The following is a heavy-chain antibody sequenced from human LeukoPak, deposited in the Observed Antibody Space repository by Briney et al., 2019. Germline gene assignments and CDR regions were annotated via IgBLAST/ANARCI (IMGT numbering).Heavy chain of an antibody. Sequence: GGSLRLSCAASGFTVSSNYMSWVRQAPGKGLEWVSIIYSGGSTYYADSVKGRFTISRDNSKNTLYLQMNSLRAEDTAVYYCVRDFADTAMVFAIWGQGTMVTVSS. CDR1: GFTVSSNY. V-gene: IGHV3-66*01. CDR2: IYSGGST. D-gene: IGHD5-18*01. J-gene: IGHJ3*02. CDR3: VRDFADTAMVFAI.